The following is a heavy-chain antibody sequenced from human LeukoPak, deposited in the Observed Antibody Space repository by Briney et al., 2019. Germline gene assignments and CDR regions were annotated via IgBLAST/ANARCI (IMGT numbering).Heavy chain of an antibody. V-gene: IGHV5-51*01. Sequence: GESLKISCKGSGYSFTSYWIGWVRQLPGKGLEWMGNIYIGDSESRYSPSFQGQVTMSADKSISAAHLQWSSLKASDTAMYYCARHRGYCTSTSCPNWFDPWGQGTLVTVSS. CDR3: ARHRGYCTSTSCPNWFDP. CDR2: IYIGDSES. D-gene: IGHD2-2*01. J-gene: IGHJ5*02. CDR1: GYSFTSYW.